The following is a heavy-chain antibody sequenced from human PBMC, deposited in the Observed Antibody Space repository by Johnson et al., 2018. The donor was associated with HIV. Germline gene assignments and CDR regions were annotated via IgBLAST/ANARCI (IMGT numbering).Heavy chain of an antibody. CDR2: ISYDGSNK. CDR3: EKDVKEWVAWIHLWAPAFDI. D-gene: IGHD5-18*01. Sequence: QVQLVESGGGVVQPGRSLRLSCAASGFTFSSYAMHWVRQAPGMGLEWVAVISYDGSNKYYADSVKGRFTISRDNSKNTVYLQMNSLRAEDTAVYYCEKDVKEWVAWIHLWAPAFDIWGQGTMVTVS. J-gene: IGHJ3*02. V-gene: IGHV3-30-3*01. CDR1: GFTFSSYA.